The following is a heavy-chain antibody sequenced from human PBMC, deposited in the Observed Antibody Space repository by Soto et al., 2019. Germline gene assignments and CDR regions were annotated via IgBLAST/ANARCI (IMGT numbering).Heavy chain of an antibody. CDR3: AREVWDCSGGSCYFDY. J-gene: IGHJ4*02. V-gene: IGHV3-64*01. CDR2: ISSNGGST. D-gene: IGHD2-15*01. Sequence: GSLRLSCAASGFTFSSYAMHWVRQAPGKGLEYVSAISSNGGSTYYANSVKGRFTISRDNSKNTLYLQVGSLRAEDMAVYYCAREVWDCSGGSCYFDYWGQGTLVTVSS. CDR1: GFTFSSYA.